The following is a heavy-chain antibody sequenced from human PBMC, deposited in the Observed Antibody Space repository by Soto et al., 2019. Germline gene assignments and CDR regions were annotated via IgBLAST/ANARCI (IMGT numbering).Heavy chain of an antibody. J-gene: IGHJ4*02. CDR2: IHHSGST. D-gene: IGHD6-6*01. CDR3: ASHIAARPY. CDR1: GVSISSNNW. V-gene: IGHV4-4*02. Sequence: SETLSLTCAVSGVSISSNNWWTWVRQPPGKALEWIGEIHHSGSTNYSPSLKSRVNISVDKSKNQFSLKLSSVTAADTAVYYCASHIAARPYWGPGTLVTVSS.